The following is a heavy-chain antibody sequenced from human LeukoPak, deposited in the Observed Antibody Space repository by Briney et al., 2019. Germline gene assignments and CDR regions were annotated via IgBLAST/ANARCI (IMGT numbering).Heavy chain of an antibody. V-gene: IGHV1-18*01. J-gene: IGHJ3*02. CDR3: ARDSTVRPTDSDAFDI. CDR2: ISVYTGNT. D-gene: IGHD4/OR15-4a*01. CDR1: GYTFTSYG. Sequence: ASVKVSCKTSGYTFTSYGITWVRQAPGQGLEWMGWISVYTGNTHYAQNLQGRVTMTTDTSTSTAYMELRSLRSDDTAVYYCARDSTVRPTDSDAFDIWGQGTMVTVSS.